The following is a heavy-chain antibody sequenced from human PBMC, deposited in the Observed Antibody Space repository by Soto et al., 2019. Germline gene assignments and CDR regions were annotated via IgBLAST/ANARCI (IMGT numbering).Heavy chain of an antibody. CDR2: INHSGST. Sequence: SETLSLTCAVYGGCFSGYYWTWIRQPPGTGLEWIGEINHSGSTNYNPSLKSRVTISVDTSKNQFSLKLTSVTAADTAVYYCARDKITGLFDYWGQGTLLTVSS. CDR1: GGCFSGYY. CDR3: ARDKITGLFDY. D-gene: IGHD2-8*02. J-gene: IGHJ4*02. V-gene: IGHV4-34*01.